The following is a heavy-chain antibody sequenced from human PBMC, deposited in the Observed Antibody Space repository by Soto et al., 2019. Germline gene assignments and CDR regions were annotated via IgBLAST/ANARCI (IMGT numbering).Heavy chain of an antibody. D-gene: IGHD5-18*01. CDR3: VSDRGYGHASVPYS. CDR1: GFTYSSYA. J-gene: IGHJ4*02. CDR2: MSYDGGLQ. V-gene: IGHV3-30*04. Sequence: QVQLVESGGGVVQPGRSLRLSCAASGFTYSSYAMHWVRQAPGKGLEWVAVMSYDGGLQHYADSVKGRFTISRDNSKNMVLLQMNSLRAEDTAVYYCVSDRGYGHASVPYSWGQGTLVSVSS.